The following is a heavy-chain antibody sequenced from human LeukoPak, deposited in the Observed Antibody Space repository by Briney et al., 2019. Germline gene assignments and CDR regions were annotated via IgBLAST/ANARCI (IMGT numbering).Heavy chain of an antibody. V-gene: IGHV1-46*01. CDR1: GYTFIRYY. Sequence: ASVNVSCKASGYTFIRYYMHWVRQAPGQGLERMGIINPSGGSTSYAQKFQGRVTMTRDTSTSTVYMELSRLRSEDTAVYYCARGGYGDRIDYWGQGTLVSVSS. D-gene: IGHD4-17*01. J-gene: IGHJ4*02. CDR2: INPSGGST. CDR3: ARGGYGDRIDY.